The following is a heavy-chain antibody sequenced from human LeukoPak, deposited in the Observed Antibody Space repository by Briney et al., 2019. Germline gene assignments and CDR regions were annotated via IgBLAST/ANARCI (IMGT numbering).Heavy chain of an antibody. Sequence: ASVKVSCKASGYTFTSYYMHWVRQAPGQGLEWMGIINPSGGSTSYAQKFQGRVTMTRDTSTSTVYMELSSLRSEDTAVYYCARDGGGYSYGMLNWFDPWGQGTLVTVSS. CDR2: INPSGGST. CDR1: GYTFTSYY. V-gene: IGHV1-46*01. CDR3: ARDGGGYSYGMLNWFDP. J-gene: IGHJ5*02. D-gene: IGHD5-18*01.